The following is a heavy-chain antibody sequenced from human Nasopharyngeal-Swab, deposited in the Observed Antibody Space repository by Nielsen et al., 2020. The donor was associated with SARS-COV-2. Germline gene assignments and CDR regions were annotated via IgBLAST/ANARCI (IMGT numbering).Heavy chain of an antibody. CDR3: ARDTGSLFDY. Sequence: GESLKISCAASGFTFSSYAMHWVRQAPGKGLEWVAVISYDGSNKYYADSVKGRFTIYRDNSKNTLYLQMNSLRAEDTAVYYCARDTGSLFDYWGQGTLVTVSS. V-gene: IGHV3-30-3*01. CDR2: ISYDGSNK. CDR1: GFTFSSYA. D-gene: IGHD1-26*01. J-gene: IGHJ4*02.